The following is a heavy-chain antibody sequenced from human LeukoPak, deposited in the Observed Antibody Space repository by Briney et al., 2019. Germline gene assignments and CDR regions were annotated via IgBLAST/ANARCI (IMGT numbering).Heavy chain of an antibody. CDR3: ARGYRCSSTSCYIFGY. CDR1: GYTFTGYY. J-gene: IGHJ4*02. D-gene: IGHD2-2*02. V-gene: IGHV1-2*02. CDR2: INPNSGGT. Sequence: WASVTVSCKASGYTFTGYYMHWVRQAPGQGLEWMGWINPNSGGTNYAQKFQGRVTMTRDTSISTAYMELSRLRSDDTAVYYCARGYRCSSTSCYIFGYWGQGTLVTVSS.